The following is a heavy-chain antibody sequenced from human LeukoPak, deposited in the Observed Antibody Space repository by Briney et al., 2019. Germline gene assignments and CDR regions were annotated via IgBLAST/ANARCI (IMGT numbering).Heavy chain of an antibody. V-gene: IGHV3-30*03. D-gene: IGHD4-17*01. CDR3: ARGETAVTSYLHF. CDR2: ISYDGSNK. CDR1: GFTFSSYG. J-gene: IGHJ4*02. Sequence: VQPGRSLRLSCAASGFTFSSYGMHWVRQAPGKGLEWVAVISYDGSNKYYADSVKGRFTISRDNSKNTLYLQMNSLRAEDTAVYYCARGETAVTSYLHFWGQGTLVTVS.